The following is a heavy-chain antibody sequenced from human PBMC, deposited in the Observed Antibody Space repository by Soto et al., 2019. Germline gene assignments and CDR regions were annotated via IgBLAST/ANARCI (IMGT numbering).Heavy chain of an antibody. V-gene: IGHV1-3*01. CDR3: ARDTGDGTFDF. J-gene: IGHJ4*02. CDR2: INAGYGNT. Sequence: GASVKVSCKASGYTFSSYAMHWVRQAPGQRLEWMGWINAGYGNTKSSQKFQDRVTISRDTSASTAYMELTSLRSEDTAVYYCARDTGDGTFDFCGQGTLLTVSS. CDR1: GYTFSSYA. D-gene: IGHD7-27*01.